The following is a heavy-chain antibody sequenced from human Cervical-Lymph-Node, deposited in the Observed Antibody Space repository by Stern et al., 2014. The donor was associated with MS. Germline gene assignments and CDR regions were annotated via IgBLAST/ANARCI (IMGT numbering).Heavy chain of an antibody. CDR2: INSDATIT. Sequence: VQLVHSGGGLVQPGGSLRLSCVASGFTFSSHWMHWVRQAPGQGLVWVSRINSDATITTYADSVKGRFTISRDNAKNTLYLQMNSLRAEDTAVYYCARDGATGYSSGRPDYWGQGTLVTVSS. CDR1: GFTFSSHW. J-gene: IGHJ4*02. D-gene: IGHD6-19*01. V-gene: IGHV3-74*01. CDR3: ARDGATGYSSGRPDY.